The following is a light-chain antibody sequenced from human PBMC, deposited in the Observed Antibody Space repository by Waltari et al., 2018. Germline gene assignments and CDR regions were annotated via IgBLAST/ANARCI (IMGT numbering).Light chain of an antibody. V-gene: IGLV6-57*04. CDR1: SGSIASNY. Sequence: NFMLTQPHSVSESPGQTVTISCTRSSGSIASNYVQWYQQLPGSAPTTVIYEDTQRPSGVPDRFSGSIDSSSNSASLTISGLKTEDEADYYCQSYDSNNPVVFGGGTKLTVL. CDR2: EDT. J-gene: IGLJ2*01. CDR3: QSYDSNNPVV.